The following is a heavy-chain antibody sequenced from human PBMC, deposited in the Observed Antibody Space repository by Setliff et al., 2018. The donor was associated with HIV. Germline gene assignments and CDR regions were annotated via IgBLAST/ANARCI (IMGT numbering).Heavy chain of an antibody. Sequence: KTSETLSLTCAVSGGSISSSNWWSWVRQPPGKGLEWIGEIYHSGSANYNPSLKSRVIISIDKSKNKFSLKVSSVTAADTAVYYCARDGSRTTGATGYYYGLDVWGQGTTVTVSS. CDR2: IYHSGSA. D-gene: IGHD1-1*01. V-gene: IGHV4-4*02. CDR3: ARDGSRTTGATGYYYGLDV. J-gene: IGHJ6*02. CDR1: GGSISSSNW.